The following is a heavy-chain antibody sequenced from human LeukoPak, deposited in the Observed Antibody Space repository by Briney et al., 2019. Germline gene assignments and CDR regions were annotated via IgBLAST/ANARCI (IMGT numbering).Heavy chain of an antibody. Sequence: GGSLRLSCAASELTSSTSWMSWVRQAPGKGLEWVAQTKQDGSEKYYVDSVKGRFTTSRDKNSLFLQMNSVRAEDTAVYYCARDARYYYGSGAFDYWGQGTLVTVSS. J-gene: IGHJ4*02. V-gene: IGHV3-7*01. D-gene: IGHD3-10*01. CDR1: ELTSSTSW. CDR3: ARDARYYYGSGAFDY. CDR2: TKQDGSEK.